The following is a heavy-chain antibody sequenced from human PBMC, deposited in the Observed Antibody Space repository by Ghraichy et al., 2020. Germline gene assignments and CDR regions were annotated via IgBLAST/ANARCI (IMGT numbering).Heavy chain of an antibody. Sequence: LTCAASGFTFSSYSMNWVRQSPGKGLEWVSYITSSSRTIFYADSVKGRFTISRDNAQNSLYLQMNSLRDEDSAVYYCARGSTVVRFFYYDGMDVWGQGTTVTVSS. D-gene: IGHD4-23*01. V-gene: IGHV3-48*02. CDR3: ARGSTVVRFFYYDGMDV. CDR2: ITSSSRTI. CDR1: GFTFSSYS. J-gene: IGHJ6*02.